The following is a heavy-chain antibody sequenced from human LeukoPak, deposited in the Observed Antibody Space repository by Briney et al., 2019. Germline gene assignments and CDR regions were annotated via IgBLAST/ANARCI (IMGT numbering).Heavy chain of an antibody. CDR1: GYTFTTYY. CDR2: IIPIFGTA. CDR3: ARGMVRGVIGGGAFDI. D-gene: IGHD3-10*01. Sequence: ASVKVSCKASGYTFTTYYMHWLRQAPGQGLEWMGGIIPIFGTANYAQKFQGRVTITADKSTSTAYMELSSLRSEDTAVYYCARGMVRGVIGGGAFDIWGQGTMVTVSS. J-gene: IGHJ3*02. V-gene: IGHV1-69*06.